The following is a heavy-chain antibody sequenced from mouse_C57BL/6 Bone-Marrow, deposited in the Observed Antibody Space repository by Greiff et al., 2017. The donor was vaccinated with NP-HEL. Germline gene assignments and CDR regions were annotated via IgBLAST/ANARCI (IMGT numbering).Heavy chain of an antibody. D-gene: IGHD2-3*01. CDR3: ARSGDGYYRNYFDY. J-gene: IGHJ2*01. CDR1: GYTFTDHT. Sequence: VKLQESDAELVKPGASVKISCKVSGYTFTDHTIHWMKQRPEQGLEWIGYIYPRDGSTKYNEKFKGKATLTADKSSSTAYMQLNSLTSEDAAVYYCARSGDGYYRNYFDYWGQGTTLTVSS. CDR2: IYPRDGST. V-gene: IGHV1-78*01.